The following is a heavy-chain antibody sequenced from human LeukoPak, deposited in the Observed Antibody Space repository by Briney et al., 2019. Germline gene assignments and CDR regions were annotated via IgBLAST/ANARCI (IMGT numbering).Heavy chain of an antibody. CDR1: GASVSSGGYY. CDR3: ARVGGSSGWYLN. Sequence: PSETLSLTCTVSGASVSSGGYYWSWIRQHPGKGLEWIGSIYYSGRTYYNPSLKSRVTTSIDTSKNQFSLKLSSVTAADTAVYYCARVGGSSGWYLNWGQGTLVTVSS. CDR2: IYYSGRT. J-gene: IGHJ4*02. D-gene: IGHD6-19*01. V-gene: IGHV4-31*03.